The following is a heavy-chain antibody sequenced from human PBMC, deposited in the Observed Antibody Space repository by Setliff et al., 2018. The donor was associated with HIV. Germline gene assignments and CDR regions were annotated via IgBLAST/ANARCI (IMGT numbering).Heavy chain of an antibody. CDR1: GGSISSGDYY. CDR2: IYNSGST. D-gene: IGHD2-21*01. J-gene: IGHJ4*02. Sequence: PSETLSLTCTVSGGSISSGDYYWTWIRQPPGKGLEWIGYIYNSGSTYYEPSLRGRVTISVDTSKNQFSLKLSSVTAADTAVYYCARAGVNFDYWGQGTLVTVSS. CDR3: ARAGVNFDY. V-gene: IGHV4-30-4*08.